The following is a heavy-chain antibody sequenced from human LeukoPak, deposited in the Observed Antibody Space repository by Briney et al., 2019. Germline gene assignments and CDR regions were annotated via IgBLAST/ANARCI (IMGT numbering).Heavy chain of an antibody. V-gene: IGHV3-30-3*01. CDR1: GFTFSDYA. J-gene: IGHJ6*02. CDR2: ISYHGSDK. CDR3: ARGNYYDMDV. Sequence: PGKSLRLSCAASGFTFSDYAMHWVRQAPGKGLEWVAVISYHGSDKYYADSVKGRFTISRDNAKMYLQMNSLRAEDTAVYYCARGNYYDMDVWGQGTTVTVSS.